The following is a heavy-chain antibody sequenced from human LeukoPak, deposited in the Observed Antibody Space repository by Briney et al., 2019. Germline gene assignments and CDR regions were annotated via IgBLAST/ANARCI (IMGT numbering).Heavy chain of an antibody. J-gene: IGHJ2*01. CDR2: IYYSGST. CDR3: ARDFFPTPGYSSSLYQYWYFDL. D-gene: IGHD6-13*01. Sequence: SETLSLTCTVSGGSISSYYWSWIRQPPGKGLEWIGYIYYSGSTNYNPSLKSRVTISVDTSKNQFSLKLSSVTAADTAVYYCARDFFPTPGYSSSLYQYWYFDLWGRGTLVTVSS. CDR1: GGSISSYY. V-gene: IGHV4-59*01.